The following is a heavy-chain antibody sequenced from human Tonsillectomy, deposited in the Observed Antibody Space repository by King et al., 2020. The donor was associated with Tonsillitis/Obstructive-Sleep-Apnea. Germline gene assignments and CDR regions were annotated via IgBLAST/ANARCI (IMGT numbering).Heavy chain of an antibody. D-gene: IGHD3-10*01. Sequence: QLVQSGAEVKKPGASVKVACKASGYTFTEYYMHWVRQAPGQGLEWMGWINPNNGARNNAQKFQGCITMTRDTSISTAYMELSRLKSDDTAVYYCARSLGGGGSFDIWGQGTMVTVSS. CDR2: INPNNGAR. CDR1: GYTFTEYY. V-gene: IGHV1-2*04. CDR3: ARSLGGGGSFDI. J-gene: IGHJ3*02.